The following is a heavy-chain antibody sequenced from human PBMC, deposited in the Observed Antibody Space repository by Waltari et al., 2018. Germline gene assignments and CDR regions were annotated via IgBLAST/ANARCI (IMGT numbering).Heavy chain of an antibody. Sequence: EVQLVESGGGLVQPGGSLRLSCEVSGLPFSRYWLSWVRQAPGKGREWVANIEQNGSEKYYVDSVKGRFTISRDNAKNSLYLQMNSLRAEDTAVYYCASRGEYFQHWGQGTLVTVSS. CDR3: ASRGEYFQH. CDR1: GLPFSRYW. CDR2: IEQNGSEK. V-gene: IGHV3-7*01. J-gene: IGHJ1*01.